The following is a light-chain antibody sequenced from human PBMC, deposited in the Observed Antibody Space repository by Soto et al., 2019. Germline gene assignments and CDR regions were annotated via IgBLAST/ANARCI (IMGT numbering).Light chain of an antibody. CDR3: QQYGSSF. CDR1: QSVSSSY. Sequence: EIVLTQSPGTLSLTPGERATLSCRASQSVSSSYLAWYQQKPGQAPTLLIYGASSRATVIPDRFSGSGSGTDFTLTISRLEPEDFAVYYCQQYGSSFFGGGTRWIS. V-gene: IGKV3-20*01. J-gene: IGKJ4*01. CDR2: GAS.